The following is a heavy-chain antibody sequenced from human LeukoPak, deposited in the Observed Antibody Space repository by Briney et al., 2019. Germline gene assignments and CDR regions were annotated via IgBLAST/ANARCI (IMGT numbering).Heavy chain of an antibody. D-gene: IGHD3-22*01. CDR1: GFTFDDYA. CDR2: ISWNSGSI. CDR3: VKSTRYCYELLDY. J-gene: IGHJ4*02. Sequence: SGGSLRLSCAASGFTFDDYAMHWVRQAPGKGLEWVSGISWNSGSIGYADSVKGRFTISRDNAKNSLYLQMNSLRAEDTALYYCVKSTRYCYELLDYWGQGTLVTVSS. V-gene: IGHV3-9*01.